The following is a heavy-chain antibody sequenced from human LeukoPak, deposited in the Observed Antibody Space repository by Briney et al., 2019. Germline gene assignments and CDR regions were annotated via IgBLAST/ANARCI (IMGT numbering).Heavy chain of an antibody. CDR2: ISSSSSYI. J-gene: IGHJ4*02. CDR3: ARYGSRSYPPFDY. V-gene: IGHV3-21*01. Sequence: PGGSLRLSCAASGFTFSSYSMNWVRQAPGKGLEWVSSISSSSSYIYYADSVKGRFTISRDNAKNSLYLQMNSLRAEDTAVYYCARYGSRSYPPFDYWGQGTLVTVSS. D-gene: IGHD3-10*01. CDR1: GFTFSSYS.